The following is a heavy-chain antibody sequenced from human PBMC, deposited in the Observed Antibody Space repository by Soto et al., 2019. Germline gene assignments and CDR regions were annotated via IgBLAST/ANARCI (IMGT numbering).Heavy chain of an antibody. CDR1: GYTFTTSG. CDR2: ISTYNGDT. Sequence: QVQLVQSGPEVKKPGASVKVSCEASGYTFTTSGISWVRQAPGQGLEWMGWISTYNGDTNSAQKFQGRVTMTADTPXSTAYMELMTLKSDDTAVYYCARQGSWPYYYYGLDVWGQGTTVTVSS. D-gene: IGHD1-26*01. V-gene: IGHV1-18*01. J-gene: IGHJ6*02. CDR3: ARQGSWPYYYYGLDV.